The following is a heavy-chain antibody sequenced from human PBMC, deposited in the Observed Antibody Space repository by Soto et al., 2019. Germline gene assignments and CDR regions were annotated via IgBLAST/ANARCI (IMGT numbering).Heavy chain of an antibody. CDR1: GCTFSSYT. J-gene: IGHJ3*02. CDR2: IIPILGIA. V-gene: IGHV1-69*08. D-gene: IGHD1-1*01. Sequence: QVKLVQSGAEVKKPGSSVKVSCKASGCTFSSYTISWVRQAPGQGLEWMGRIIPILGIANYAQKFQGRVTITADKSTSTAYMELSSLRSEDTAVYYCARDLSWNDEAWAFDIWGQGTMVTVSS. CDR3: ARDLSWNDEAWAFDI.